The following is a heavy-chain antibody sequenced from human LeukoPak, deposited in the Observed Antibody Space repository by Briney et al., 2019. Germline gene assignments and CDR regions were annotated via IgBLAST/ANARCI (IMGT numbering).Heavy chain of an antibody. CDR3: AREGMNNWFDP. D-gene: IGHD3-10*01. CDR1: GGSISSYY. Sequence: SETLSLTCTVSGGSISSYYWSWIRQPPGKGLEWIGYIYYSGSTNYNPSLKSRVTISVDTSKNQFSLKLSSVTAADTAVYYCAREGMNNWFDPWGQGTLVTVFS. J-gene: IGHJ5*02. CDR2: IYYSGST. V-gene: IGHV4-59*01.